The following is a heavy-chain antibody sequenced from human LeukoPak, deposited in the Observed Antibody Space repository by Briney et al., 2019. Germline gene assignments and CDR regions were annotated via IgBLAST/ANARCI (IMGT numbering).Heavy chain of an antibody. Sequence: ASVKVSCKASGYTFTGYYMHWVRQAPGQGLEWMGWINPNSGGTNYAQKFQGRVTMTRDTSISTAYMELSRLRSDDTAVYYCARVPYDYDSSGYFAGVGYMDVWGKGTTVTVSS. CDR1: GYTFTGYY. CDR2: INPNSGGT. J-gene: IGHJ6*03. V-gene: IGHV1-2*02. CDR3: ARVPYDYDSSGYFAGVGYMDV. D-gene: IGHD3-22*01.